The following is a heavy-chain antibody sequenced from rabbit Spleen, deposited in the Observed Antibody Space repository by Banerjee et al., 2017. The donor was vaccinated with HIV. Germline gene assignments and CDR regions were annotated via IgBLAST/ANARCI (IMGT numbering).Heavy chain of an antibody. D-gene: IGHD2-1*01. CDR3: ARARDTYDDVGDYARLDL. Sequence: QEQLEESGGDLVKPEGSLTLTCKASGFSFSNGYYMCWVRQAPGKGLEWIACLYTGHDSKWYASWVNGRFTISSDNAQNTVDLQMNSLTAADTATYFCARARDTYDDVGDYARLDLWGPGTLVTVS. CDR2: LYTGHDSK. CDR1: GFSFSNGYY. V-gene: IGHV1S43*01. J-gene: IGHJ3*01.